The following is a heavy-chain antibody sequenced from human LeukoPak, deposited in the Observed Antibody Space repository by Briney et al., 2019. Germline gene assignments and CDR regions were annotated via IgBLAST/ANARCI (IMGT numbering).Heavy chain of an antibody. CDR3: AKDQDSWILSGAFDI. J-gene: IGHJ3*02. D-gene: IGHD3-9*01. V-gene: IGHV3-23*01. Sequence: GGSLRLSCAASGFTFSSYGMHWVRQAPGKGLEWVSAISGSGGSTYYADSVKGRFTISRDNSKNTLYLQMNSLRAEDTAVYYCAKDQDSWILSGAFDIWGQGTMVTVSS. CDR1: GFTFSSYG. CDR2: ISGSGGST.